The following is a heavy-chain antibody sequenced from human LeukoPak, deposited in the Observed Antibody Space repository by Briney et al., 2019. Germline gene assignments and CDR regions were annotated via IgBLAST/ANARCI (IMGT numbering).Heavy chain of an antibody. V-gene: IGHV3-9*01. CDR2: ISWNSGSI. Sequence: GRSLRLSCAASGFTFDDYAMHWVRQASGKGLEWVSGISWNSGSIGYADSVKGRFTISRDNAKNSLYLQMNSLRAEDTALYYCAKASSSGWYEGYFDYWGQGTLVTVSS. CDR1: GFTFDDYA. D-gene: IGHD6-19*01. CDR3: AKASSSGWYEGYFDY. J-gene: IGHJ4*02.